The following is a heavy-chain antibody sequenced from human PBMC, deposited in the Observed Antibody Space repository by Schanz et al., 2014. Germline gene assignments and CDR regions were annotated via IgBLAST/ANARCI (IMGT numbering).Heavy chain of an antibody. D-gene: IGHD4-17*01. CDR2: IYYRGNT. Sequence: QVQLQESGPGLVKPSETLSLTCTVSGGSISSYYWSWIRQPPGKGLEWIGFIYYRGNTNYNPSLTSRVTMSVDTPKNQFSLKLSSVPAADTAVYYCARRIWDGDYYYFDYWGQGTLVTVSS. CDR3: ARRIWDGDYYYFDY. V-gene: IGHV4-59*08. J-gene: IGHJ4*02. CDR1: GGSISSYY.